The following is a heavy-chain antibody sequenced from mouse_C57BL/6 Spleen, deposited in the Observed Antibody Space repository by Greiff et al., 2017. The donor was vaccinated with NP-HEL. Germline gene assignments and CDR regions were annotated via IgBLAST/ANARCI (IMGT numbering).Heavy chain of an antibody. CDR3: ARRCAISSNYNAMDY. CDR2: IDPSDSYT. D-gene: IGHD2-5*01. V-gene: IGHV1-59*01. CDR1: GYTFTSYW. Sequence: QVHVKQPGAELVRPGTSVKLSCKASGYTFTSYWMHWVKQRPGQGLEWIGVIDPSDSYTNYNQKFKGKATLTVDTSSSTAYMQLSSLTSEDSAVYYCARRCAISSNYNAMDYWGQGTSVTVSS. J-gene: IGHJ4*01.